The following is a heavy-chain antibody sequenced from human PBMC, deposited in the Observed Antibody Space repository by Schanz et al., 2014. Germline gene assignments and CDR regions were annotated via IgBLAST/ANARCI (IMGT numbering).Heavy chain of an antibody. J-gene: IGHJ3*02. V-gene: IGHV3-66*01. CDR3: AGAVATIRADSFDI. D-gene: IGHD5-12*01. CDR2: TYSGGST. CDR1: GLIFSTYT. Sequence: EVQLVESGGGLVRPGGSLRLSCTTSGLIFSTYTLNWVRQAPGKGLEWVSITYSGGSTYYADSVKGRFTISRDNSKNTLYLLMNSLRAEDTAVYYCAGAVATIRADSFDIWGQGTMVAVSS.